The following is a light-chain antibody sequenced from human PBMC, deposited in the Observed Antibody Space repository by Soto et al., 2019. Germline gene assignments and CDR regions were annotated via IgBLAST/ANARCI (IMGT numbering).Light chain of an antibody. Sequence: DIQMTQSPSTLSASVGDRVTITCRASQSVSSWLAWYQQKPGKAPKLLIYDVSSLESGVPSRFSGSGSGTEFTLPFTSLQPDDFATYYCQQYNTFWTVGQGTKVEIK. CDR1: QSVSSW. J-gene: IGKJ1*01. CDR3: QQYNTFWT. V-gene: IGKV1-5*01. CDR2: DVS.